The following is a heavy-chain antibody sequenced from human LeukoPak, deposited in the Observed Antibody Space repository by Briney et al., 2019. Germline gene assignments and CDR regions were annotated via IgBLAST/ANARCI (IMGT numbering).Heavy chain of an antibody. CDR3: ARDGNDYVWGSYRLFDY. Sequence: GGSLRLSCAASGFTFSSYSMNWVREAPGKGLEWVSYISSSSSTIYYADSVKGRFTISRDNAKNSLYLQMNSLRDEDTAVYYCARDGNDYVWGSYRLFDYWGQGTLVTVSS. V-gene: IGHV3-48*02. CDR1: GFTFSSYS. D-gene: IGHD3-16*02. J-gene: IGHJ4*02. CDR2: ISSSSSTI.